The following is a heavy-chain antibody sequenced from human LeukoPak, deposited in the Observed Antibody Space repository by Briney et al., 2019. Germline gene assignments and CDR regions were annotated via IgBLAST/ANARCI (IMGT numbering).Heavy chain of an antibody. Sequence: GASVNVSCKASVYTFTTYDINWVRQATGQGREGMGWMNPNSGNTGYAQKFQGRVTMTRNTSMSTAYMELNSLRSEDTAVHYCARANYYGSGKKDLDYWGQGTLVTVSS. CDR3: ARANYYGSGKKDLDY. J-gene: IGHJ4*02. V-gene: IGHV1-8*01. D-gene: IGHD3-10*01. CDR1: VYTFTTYD. CDR2: MNPNSGNT.